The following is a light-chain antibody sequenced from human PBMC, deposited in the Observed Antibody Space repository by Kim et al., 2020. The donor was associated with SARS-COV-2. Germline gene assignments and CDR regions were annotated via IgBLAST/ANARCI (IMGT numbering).Light chain of an antibody. CDR3: QAWDSSTFYV. J-gene: IGLJ1*01. CDR1: KLGDKY. CDR2: QDN. Sequence: YELTQPPSVSVSPGQTASITCSGDKLGDKYACWYQQKPGQSPVLVIYQDNKRPSGIPERFSGSNSGNTATLTISGTQAMDEADYYCQAWDSSTFYVFGTGTKVTVL. V-gene: IGLV3-1*01.